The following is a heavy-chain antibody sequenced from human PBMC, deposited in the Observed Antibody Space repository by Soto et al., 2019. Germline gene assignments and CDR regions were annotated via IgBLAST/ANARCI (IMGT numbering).Heavy chain of an antibody. Sequence: GGSLRLSCSASGFTFSIYAMHWVRQAPGKGLEYVSSISTNGGSTDYADSVKGRFTISRDNSKNTVYLQMSSLRVEDTAVYYCVKGEYYYDSSGYNPFDYWGQGTLVTVSS. V-gene: IGHV3-64D*06. CDR3: VKGEYYYDSSGYNPFDY. CDR1: GFTFSIYA. CDR2: ISTNGGST. J-gene: IGHJ4*02. D-gene: IGHD3-22*01.